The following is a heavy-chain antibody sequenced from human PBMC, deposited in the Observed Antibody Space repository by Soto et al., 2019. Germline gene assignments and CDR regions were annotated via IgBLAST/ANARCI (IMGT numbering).Heavy chain of an antibody. Sequence: PGGSMRLSCAASGFTFSSYWMHWVRQAPGKGLVWVSRINSDGSSTSYADSVKGRFTISRDNAKNTLYLQMNSLRAEDTAVYYCARVSQDYNWNWFDPWGQGTRVTVAS. J-gene: IGHJ5*02. CDR2: INSDGSST. CDR3: ARVSQDYNWNWFDP. V-gene: IGHV3-74*01. CDR1: GFTFSSYW. D-gene: IGHD1-20*01.